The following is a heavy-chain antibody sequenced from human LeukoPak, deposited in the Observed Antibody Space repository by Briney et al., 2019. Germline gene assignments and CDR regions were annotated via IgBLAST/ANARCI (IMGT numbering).Heavy chain of an antibody. D-gene: IGHD3-3*01. Sequence: ASVKVSCKASGYTFTSYDINWVRQATGQGPEWMGWMNPNSGNTGYAQKFQGRVTMTRNTSISTAYMELSSLRSEDTAVYYCARFRNYDFWSGYRTFYYYYGMDVWGQGTTVTVSS. CDR3: ARFRNYDFWSGYRTFYYYYGMDV. V-gene: IGHV1-8*01. J-gene: IGHJ6*02. CDR1: GYTFTSYD. CDR2: MNPNSGNT.